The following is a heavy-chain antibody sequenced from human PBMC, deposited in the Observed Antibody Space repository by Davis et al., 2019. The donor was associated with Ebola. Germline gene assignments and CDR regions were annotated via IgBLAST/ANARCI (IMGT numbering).Heavy chain of an antibody. CDR2: INPNSGGT. CDR3: ARGIEMATIRYFDY. Sequence: ASVKVSCKASGYSFSSNDINWVRQAPGQGLEWMGWINPNSGGTNYAQKFQGWVTMTRDTSISTAYMELSRLRSDDTAVYYCARGIEMATIRYFDYWGQGTLVTVSS. J-gene: IGHJ4*02. V-gene: IGHV1-2*04. CDR1: GYSFSSND. D-gene: IGHD5-24*01.